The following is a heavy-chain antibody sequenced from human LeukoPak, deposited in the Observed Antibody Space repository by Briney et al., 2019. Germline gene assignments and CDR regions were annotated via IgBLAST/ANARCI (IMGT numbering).Heavy chain of an antibody. CDR2: ISDSGDNT. D-gene: IGHD1-1*01. CDR3: AKGGSLIDY. CDR1: GFTFSSYV. V-gene: IGHV3-23*01. Sequence: GGSLRLSCAASGFTFSSYVLSWVRQAPGKGLEWVSSISDSGDNTYYADPVKGRFTISRDNSQNTLHLEMNSLRAEDAAVYFCAKGGSLIDYWGQGTLVSVTS. J-gene: IGHJ4*02.